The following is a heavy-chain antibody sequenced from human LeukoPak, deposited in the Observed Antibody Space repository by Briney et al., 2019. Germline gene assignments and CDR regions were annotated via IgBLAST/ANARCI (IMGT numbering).Heavy chain of an antibody. Sequence: PGGSLRLSCAASGFTFSSYSMNWVRQAPGKGPEYVSVINANGGSTFYADSVRGRFTISRDNSRNTLYLQMGSLRSDDTAVYYCARVWPDYDFWTGYLDLWGRGTLVTVSS. V-gene: IGHV3-64*02. CDR1: GFTFSSYS. CDR3: ARVWPDYDFWTGYLDL. D-gene: IGHD3-3*01. J-gene: IGHJ5*02. CDR2: INANGGST.